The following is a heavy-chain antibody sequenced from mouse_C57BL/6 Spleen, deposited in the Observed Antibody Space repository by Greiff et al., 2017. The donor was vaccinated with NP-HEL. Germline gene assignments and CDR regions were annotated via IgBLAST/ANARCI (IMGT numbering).Heavy chain of an antibody. J-gene: IGHJ4*01. CDR3: ARWNSNYRAMDY. CDR1: GYTFTSYW. CDR2: INPSNGGT. V-gene: IGHV1-53*01. Sequence: QVQLQQPGTELVKPGASVKLSCKASGYTFTSYWMHWVKQRPGQGLEWIGNINPSNGGTNYNEKFKSKATLTVDKSSSTAYMQLSSLTSEDSAVYYWARWNSNYRAMDYWGQGTSVTVSS. D-gene: IGHD2-5*01.